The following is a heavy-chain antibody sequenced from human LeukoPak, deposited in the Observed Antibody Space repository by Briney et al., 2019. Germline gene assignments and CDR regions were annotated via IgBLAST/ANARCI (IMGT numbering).Heavy chain of an antibody. CDR3: ARHYWFGELSDYYMDV. CDR2: IYTSGST. V-gene: IGHV4-4*09. J-gene: IGHJ6*03. Sequence: SETLSLTCTVSGGSISSYYWSWIRQPPGKGLEWIGYIYTSGSTNYNPSLKSRVTISVDTSKNQFSLKLSSVTAAGTAVYYCARHYWFGELSDYYMDVWGKGTTVTVSS. CDR1: GGSISSYY. D-gene: IGHD3-10*01.